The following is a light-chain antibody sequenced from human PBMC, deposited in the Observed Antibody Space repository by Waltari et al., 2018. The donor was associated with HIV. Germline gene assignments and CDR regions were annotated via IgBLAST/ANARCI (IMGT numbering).Light chain of an antibody. Sequence: SYELTKPPSVSVYPGQPASKTSSGDEWRERYASWYQQKPLQSPLLVIYQDTKWPSGIPERFFGSNSGNTATLTISGTQAMDEADYYCQARDSSTVVFGGGTKLTVL. CDR3: QARDSSTVV. CDR2: QDT. J-gene: IGLJ2*01. CDR1: EWRERY. V-gene: IGLV3-1*01.